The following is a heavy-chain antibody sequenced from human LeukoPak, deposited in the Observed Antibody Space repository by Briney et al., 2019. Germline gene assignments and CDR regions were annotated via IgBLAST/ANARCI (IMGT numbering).Heavy chain of an antibody. J-gene: IGHJ4*02. Sequence: GGSLRLSCAASGFTFSSYATSWVRQAPGKGLEWVSAISGSGGSTYYADSVKGRFTISRDNSKNTLYLQMNSLRAEDTAVYYCAKDFGPTTYYDFWSGPLDGTGCFDYWGQGTLVTVSS. D-gene: IGHD3-3*01. CDR2: ISGSGGST. CDR3: AKDFGPTTYYDFWSGPLDGTGCFDY. V-gene: IGHV3-23*01. CDR1: GFTFSSYA.